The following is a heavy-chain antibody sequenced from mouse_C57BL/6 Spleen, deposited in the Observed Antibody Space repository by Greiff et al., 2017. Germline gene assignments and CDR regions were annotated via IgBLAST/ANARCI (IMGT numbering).Heavy chain of an antibody. V-gene: IGHV14-4*01. CDR1: GFNIKDDY. CDR3: TSHGGDYVDY. Sequence: VQLKESGAELVRPGASVKLSCTASGFNIKDDYMHWVKQRPEQGLEWIGWIDPENGDTEYASKFQGKATITADTSSNTAYLQRSSLTSEDTAVYYCTSHGGDYVDYWGQGTTLTVSS. CDR2: IDPENGDT. J-gene: IGHJ2*01.